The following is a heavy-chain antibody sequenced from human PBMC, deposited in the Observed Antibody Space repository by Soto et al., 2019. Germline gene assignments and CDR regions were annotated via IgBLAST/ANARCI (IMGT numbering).Heavy chain of an antibody. Sequence: QITLKESGPTLVKPTQTLTLTCTFSGFSPSTTGAGVGWIRQPPGKALEWLALIYGDDDKRYRPSLQSRLTIPKENSKNPVVLTMTNMDPVDKGTYYCANILTGGYPYYYHGMDVWGQGTTVTVS. J-gene: IGHJ6*02. CDR1: GFSPSTTGAG. V-gene: IGHV2-5*02. CDR3: ANILTGGYPYYYHGMDV. CDR2: IYGDDDK. D-gene: IGHD3-22*01.